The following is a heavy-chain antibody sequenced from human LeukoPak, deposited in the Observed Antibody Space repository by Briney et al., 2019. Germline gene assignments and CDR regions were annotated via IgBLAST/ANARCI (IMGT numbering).Heavy chain of an antibody. D-gene: IGHD3-16*02. V-gene: IGHV3-23*01. CDR1: GFTFSSYA. J-gene: IGHJ4*02. CDR3: AKDPRALGELSFPYYFDY. Sequence: PGGSLRLSCAASGFTFSSYAMSWVRQAPGKGLEWVSAISGSGGSTNYADSVKGRFTISRDNSKNTLYLQMNSLRAEDTAVYYCAKDPRALGELSFPYYFDYWGQGTLVTVSS. CDR2: ISGSGGST.